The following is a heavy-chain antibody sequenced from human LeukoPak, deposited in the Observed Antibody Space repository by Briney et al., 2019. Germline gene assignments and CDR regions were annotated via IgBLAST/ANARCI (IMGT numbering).Heavy chain of an antibody. J-gene: IGHJ4*02. CDR2: INAGNGNT. CDR3: AREPYSSGWAAVDY. CDR1: GYTFTSYA. V-gene: IGHV1-3*01. Sequence: EASVKVSCKASGYTFTSYAMHWVRQAPGQRLEWMGWINAGNGNTKYSQKFQGRVTITRDTSASTAYMELSSLRSEGTAVYYCAREPYSSGWAAVDYWGQGTLVTVSS. D-gene: IGHD6-19*01.